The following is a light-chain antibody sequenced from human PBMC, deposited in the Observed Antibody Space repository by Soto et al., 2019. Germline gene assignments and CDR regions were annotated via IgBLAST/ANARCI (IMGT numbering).Light chain of an antibody. CDR1: QSISTY. Sequence: IQLTQSPSSLSASVGDRITITCRASQSISTYLYWYQQKPGKAPNLLIYAASSLHSGVPARFSGSGFGTEFTLTISSLQPEDVAAYYCLQDYDLWTFGQGTKVDIK. CDR2: AAS. V-gene: IGKV1-6*01. J-gene: IGKJ1*01. CDR3: LQDYDLWT.